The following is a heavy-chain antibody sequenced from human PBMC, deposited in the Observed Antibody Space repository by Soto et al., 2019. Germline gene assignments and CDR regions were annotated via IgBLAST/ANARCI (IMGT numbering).Heavy chain of an antibody. CDR2: IYYTGRT. D-gene: IGHD6-6*01. Sequence: SETLSLTCTVSGDSISSDDYYWSWIRQPPGKGLEWVGYIYYTGRTSYNPSLESRLTISIDTSKNHFSLKLSSVSAADTAVYYCARDRSNSPDYFDYWGQGARVTVS. CDR3: ARDRSNSPDYFDY. J-gene: IGHJ4*02. CDR1: GDSISSDDYY. V-gene: IGHV4-30-4*01.